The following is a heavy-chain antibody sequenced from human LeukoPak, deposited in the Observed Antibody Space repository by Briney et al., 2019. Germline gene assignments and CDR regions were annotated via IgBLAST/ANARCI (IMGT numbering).Heavy chain of an antibody. CDR3: ASSSYYYDSSGFYYFDY. J-gene: IGHJ4*02. CDR1: GYSISSGYY. V-gene: IGHV4-38-2*01. Sequence: PSETLSLTCAVSGYSISSGYYWGWIRQPPGKGLEWIGSIYHSGSTYYNPSLKSRVTISVDTSKNQFSLKLSSVTAADTAVYYCASSSYYYDSSGFYYFDYRGQGTLVTVSS. D-gene: IGHD3-22*01. CDR2: IYHSGST.